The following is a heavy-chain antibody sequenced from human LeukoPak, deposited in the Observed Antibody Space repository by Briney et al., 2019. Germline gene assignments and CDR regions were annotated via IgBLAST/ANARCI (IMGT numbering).Heavy chain of an antibody. CDR2: IYSGGSI. Sequence: GGSPRLSCTASGFTVSSNYMSWVRQAPGKGLEWVSVIYSGGSIYYADSVKGRFTISGDNSKNTLYLQMNSLRAEDTAVYYCARDLGLYPIWGQGTMVTVSS. CDR3: ARDLGLYPI. V-gene: IGHV3-53*01. CDR1: GFTVSSNY. D-gene: IGHD2-8*01. J-gene: IGHJ3*02.